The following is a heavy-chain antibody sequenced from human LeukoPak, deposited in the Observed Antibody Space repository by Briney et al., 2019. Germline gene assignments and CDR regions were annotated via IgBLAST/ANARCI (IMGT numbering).Heavy chain of an antibody. CDR3: ARVVVGATFDP. CDR1: GGSISSSSYY. J-gene: IGHJ5*02. V-gene: IGHV4-39*07. D-gene: IGHD1-26*01. Sequence: PSETLSLTCTVSGGSISSSSYYWGWIRQPPGKGLEWIGSIYYSGSTYYNPSLKSRVTISVDTSKNQFSLKLSSVTAADTAVYYCARVVVGATFDPWGQGTLVTVSS. CDR2: IYYSGST.